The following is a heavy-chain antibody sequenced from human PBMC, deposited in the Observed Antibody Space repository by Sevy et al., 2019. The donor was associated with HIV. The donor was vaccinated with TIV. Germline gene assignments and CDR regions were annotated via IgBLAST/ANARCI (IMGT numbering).Heavy chain of an antibody. D-gene: IGHD1-20*01. CDR1: GFTFSSYA. CDR3: AGGYYYFDY. V-gene: IGHV3-30-3*01. J-gene: IGHJ4*02. CDR2: ISYDGSNK. Sequence: GGSLRLSCAASGFTFSSYAMHWVRQAPGKGLEWVAVISYDGSNKYYADSVKGRFTISRDKSKNTLYLQMNSLRAEDTAVYYCAGGYYYFDYWGQGTLVTVSS.